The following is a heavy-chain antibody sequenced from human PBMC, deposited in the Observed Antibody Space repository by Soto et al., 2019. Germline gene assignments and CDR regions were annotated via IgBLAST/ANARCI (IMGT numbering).Heavy chain of an antibody. Sequence: EVQLLESGGGLVQPGGSLRLSCAASGSSFSNYAMSWVRQAPGKGLEWVSTISSGGSTYYTDSVKGRFTISRDNSMYYLQMNSLRAEVTAVYYCTTVPHDYGDYNWFDPWGQGTLVTVS. CDR2: ISSGGST. CDR3: TTVPHDYGDYNWFDP. J-gene: IGHJ5*02. D-gene: IGHD4-17*01. V-gene: IGHV3-23*01. CDR1: GSSFSNYA.